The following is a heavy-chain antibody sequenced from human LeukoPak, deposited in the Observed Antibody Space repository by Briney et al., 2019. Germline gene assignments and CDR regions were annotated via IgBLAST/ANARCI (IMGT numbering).Heavy chain of an antibody. CDR2: MSHDGNSQ. D-gene: IGHD2-2*01. CDR1: GFTFSIYG. Sequence: GGSLILSCAASGFTFSIYGMHGVRQAPGKGLEWVAVMSHDGNSQYYADSVKGRFTISRDNSKNTLDLQMHRLRPEDTAVYYCAKSIRFCSSSACFAGYYNYGLHVWGQGTTVIVSS. J-gene: IGHJ6*02. CDR3: AKSIRFCSSSACFAGYYNYGLHV. V-gene: IGHV3-30*18.